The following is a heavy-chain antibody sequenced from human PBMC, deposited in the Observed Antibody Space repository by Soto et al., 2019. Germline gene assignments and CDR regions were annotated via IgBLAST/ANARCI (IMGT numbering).Heavy chain of an antibody. CDR3: ARQDSSGYYPYYYYYGMDV. J-gene: IGHJ6*02. D-gene: IGHD3-22*01. V-gene: IGHV4-39*01. CDR1: GGSISSSSYY. Sequence: TSETLSLTCTVSGGSISSSSYYWGWIRQPPGKWLEWIGSIYYSGSTYYNPSLKSRVTISVDTSKNQFSLKLSSVTAADTAVYYCARQDSSGYYPYYYYYGMDVWGQGTTVTVYS. CDR2: IYYSGST.